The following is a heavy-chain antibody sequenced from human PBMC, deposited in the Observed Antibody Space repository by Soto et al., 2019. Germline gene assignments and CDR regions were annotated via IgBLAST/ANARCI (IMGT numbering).Heavy chain of an antibody. CDR2: TYYRSKWYN. J-gene: IGHJ6*03. CDR1: GDSVSSNSAA. V-gene: IGHV6-1*01. CDR3: ARDTGIAARPRSYYYYMDV. D-gene: IGHD6-6*01. Sequence: PSQTLSDTCAISGDSVSSNSAAWNWIRQSPSRGLEWLGRTYYRSKWYNDYAVSVKSRITINPDTSKNQFSLQLNSVTPEDTAVYYCARDTGIAARPRSYYYYMDVWGKGTTVTVSS.